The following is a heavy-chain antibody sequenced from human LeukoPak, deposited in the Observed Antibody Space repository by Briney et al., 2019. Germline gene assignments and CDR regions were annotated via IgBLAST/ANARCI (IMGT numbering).Heavy chain of an antibody. CDR3: AKPYCSGGSCYRPPFDY. J-gene: IGHJ4*02. V-gene: IGHV3-23*01. CDR2: ISGSGGST. D-gene: IGHD2-15*01. CDR1: GFTFSSYA. Sequence: PGASLRLSCAASGFTFSSYAMRWVRQAPGKGLEWVSAISGSGGSTYYADSVKGRFTISRDNSKNTLYLQMNSLRAEDTAVYYCAKPYCSGGSCYRPPFDYWGQGTLVTVSS.